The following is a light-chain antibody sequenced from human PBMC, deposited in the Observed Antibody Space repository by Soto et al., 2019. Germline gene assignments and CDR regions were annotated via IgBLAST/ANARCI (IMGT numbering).Light chain of an antibody. CDR3: SSYAGSSNV. CDR2: EVN. CDR1: SSDVGGYNY. Sequence: QSVLTQPPSASGSLGQSVAISCTGTSSDVGGYNYVSWYQQHPGKAPKLMIYEVNKRPSGVPDRFSGSKSGNTASLTVSGLQAEDEADYYCSSYAGSSNVFGTGTKV. V-gene: IGLV2-8*01. J-gene: IGLJ1*01.